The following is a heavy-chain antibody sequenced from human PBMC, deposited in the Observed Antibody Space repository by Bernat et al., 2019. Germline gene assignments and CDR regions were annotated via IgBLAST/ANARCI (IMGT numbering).Heavy chain of an antibody. CDR3: PKDRHSSGYYFGLDYYYYGMDV. V-gene: IGHV3-30*18. D-gene: IGHD3-22*01. CDR2: ISYDGSNK. Sequence: QVQLVESGGGVVQPGRSLRLSCAASGFTFSSYGMHWVRQAPDKGLEWAAVISYDGSNKYYADSVKGRFTISRDNSKNTLYLQVNSLRAEDTAVYYCPKDRHSSGYYFGLDYYYYGMDVWGQGTTVTVSS. J-gene: IGHJ6*02. CDR1: GFTFSSYG.